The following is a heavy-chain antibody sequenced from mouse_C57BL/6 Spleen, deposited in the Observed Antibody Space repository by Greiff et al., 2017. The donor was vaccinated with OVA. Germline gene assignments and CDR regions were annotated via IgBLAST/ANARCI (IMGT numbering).Heavy chain of an antibody. D-gene: IGHD1-1*01. CDR2: IDPETGGT. V-gene: IGHV1-15*01. Sequence: QVQLKESGAELVRPGASVTLSCKASGYTFTDYEMHWVKQTPVPGLEWIGAIDPETGGTAYNQKFKGKAILTADKSSSTAYMELRSLTSEDSAVYYCTSIYGFDYWGQGTTLTVSS. J-gene: IGHJ2*01. CDR3: TSIYGFDY. CDR1: GYTFTDYE.